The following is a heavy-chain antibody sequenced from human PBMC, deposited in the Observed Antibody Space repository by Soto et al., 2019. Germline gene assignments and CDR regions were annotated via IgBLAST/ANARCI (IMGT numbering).Heavy chain of an antibody. Sequence: GGSLRLSCAASGFTFSSYGMHWVRQAPGKGLEWVAVIWYDGSNKYYADSVKGRFTISRDNSKNTLYLQMNSLRAEDTAVYYCARDLNAARAFDIWGQGTMVTIPS. V-gene: IGHV3-33*01. CDR1: GFTFSSYG. CDR2: IWYDGSNK. J-gene: IGHJ3*02. CDR3: ARDLNAARAFDI.